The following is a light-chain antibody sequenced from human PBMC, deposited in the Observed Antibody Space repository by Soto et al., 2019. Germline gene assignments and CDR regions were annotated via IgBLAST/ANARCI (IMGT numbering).Light chain of an antibody. CDR3: QQYNNSTP. Sequence: EIVMTQSPAALSVSPGERATLSCRASQSVSSNLAWYQQKPGQAPRLLIYGASTRATGIPARLSGSGSGKEFTLKISSLQSEDFAVYYGQQYNNSTPFVQGPK. J-gene: IGKJ1*01. CDR2: GAS. CDR1: QSVSSN. V-gene: IGKV3-15*01.